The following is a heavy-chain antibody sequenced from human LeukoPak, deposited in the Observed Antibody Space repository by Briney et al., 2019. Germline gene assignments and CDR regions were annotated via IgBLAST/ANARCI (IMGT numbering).Heavy chain of an antibody. J-gene: IGHJ6*03. Sequence: GGSLRLSCAASGFIFTDYSINWVRQAPGKGLEWVSSISVVSTYKNYADSVKGRFTISRDNAKNLLFLQMSSLRAEDTAVYYCARDGSGFYHYYYMDVWGKGTTVTVSS. CDR1: GFIFTDYS. CDR2: ISVVSTYK. V-gene: IGHV3-21*06. D-gene: IGHD6-25*01. CDR3: ARDGSGFYHYYYMDV.